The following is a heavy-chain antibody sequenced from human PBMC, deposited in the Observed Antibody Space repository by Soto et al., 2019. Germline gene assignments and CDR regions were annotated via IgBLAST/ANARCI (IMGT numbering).Heavy chain of an antibody. V-gene: IGHV3-7*01. CDR2: IKQDGSEK. D-gene: IGHD6-25*01. Sequence: EVQLVESGGGLVQPGGSLRLSCAASGFTFSSYWMSWVRQAPGKGLESVANIKQDGSEKYYVDSVKGRVTISRDNAKNSLYLQVNSLRDEVTALYYCASEGRLPDAFDFWGQGTMVTVSS. J-gene: IGHJ3*01. CDR3: ASEGRLPDAFDF. CDR1: GFTFSSYW.